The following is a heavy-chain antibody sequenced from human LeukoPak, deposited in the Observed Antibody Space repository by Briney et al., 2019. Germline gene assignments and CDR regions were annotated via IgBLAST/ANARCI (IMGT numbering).Heavy chain of an antibody. Sequence: GGSLRLSCAASGFTFDDYAMHWVRQAPGKGLEWVSLITWNGGSTSYADSVKGRFIISRDNSKNSLYLQMNSLRAEDTALYYCAKRGELGNLDYWGQGTLVTVSS. CDR1: GFTFDDYA. V-gene: IGHV3-43D*03. CDR2: ITWNGGST. J-gene: IGHJ4*02. CDR3: AKRGELGNLDY. D-gene: IGHD1-7*01.